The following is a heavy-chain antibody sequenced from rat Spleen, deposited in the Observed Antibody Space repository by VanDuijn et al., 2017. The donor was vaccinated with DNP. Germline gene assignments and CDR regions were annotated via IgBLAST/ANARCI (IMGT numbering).Heavy chain of an antibody. J-gene: IGHJ4*01. CDR1: GFTFSDYN. V-gene: IGHV5S23*01. CDR3: ATWGWLLGLDA. CDR2: ISTGGDDT. D-gene: IGHD1-12*03. Sequence: EVQLVESGGGLVQPGRSLKLSCAASGFTFSDYNMAWVRQAPTKGLEWVASISTGGDDTDYRDSVKGRFTISRDNAKSSLYLQMDSLRSEDTATYYCATWGWLLGLDAWGQGTSVTVSS.